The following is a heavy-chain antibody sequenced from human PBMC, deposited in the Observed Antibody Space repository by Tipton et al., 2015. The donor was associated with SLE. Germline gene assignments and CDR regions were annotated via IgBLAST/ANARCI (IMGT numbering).Heavy chain of an antibody. CDR3: ARGPPVSVTDGLDV. CDR1: GYTFTSYD. CDR2: MNPKSGNT. V-gene: IGHV1-8*01. D-gene: IGHD4-17*01. J-gene: IGHJ6*02. Sequence: QLVQSGPEVKKPGASVKVSCKASGYTFTSYDINWVRQATGQGLEWMGWMNPKSGNTAYAQKFQGRVTMTRTTSVSTAYLELSSLSPEDTAVYYCARGPPVSVTDGLDVWGQGTTVTVSS.